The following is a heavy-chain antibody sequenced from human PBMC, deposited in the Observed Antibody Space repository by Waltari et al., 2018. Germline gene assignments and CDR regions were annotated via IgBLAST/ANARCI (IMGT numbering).Heavy chain of an antibody. CDR2: ISWNCGSK. CDR1: GFTFDDYA. CDR3: AKDGSGSYYPAYDFDY. V-gene: IGHV3-9*01. D-gene: IGHD3-10*01. J-gene: IGHJ4*02. Sequence: EVQLVESGGGLVQPGRSLRLSCAASGFTFDDYAMHWVRQAPGKGLEWVSGISWNCGSKGYADCVKGRFTTSRDNAKNSLYLEMNSLGAEDTALYYCAKDGSGSYYPAYDFDYWGQGTLVTVSS.